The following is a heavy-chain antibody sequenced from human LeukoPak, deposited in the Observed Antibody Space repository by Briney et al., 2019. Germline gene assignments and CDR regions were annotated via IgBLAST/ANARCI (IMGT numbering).Heavy chain of an antibody. J-gene: IGHJ4*02. D-gene: IGHD3-10*01. CDR1: GFTFDDYG. V-gene: IGHV3-20*04. CDR2: INWNGGST. Sequence: PGGSLRLSCAASGFTFDDYGMSWVRHAPGKGLEWVSGINWNGGSTGYADSVKGRFTISRDNSKNTLYLQMNSLRAEDTAVYYCAKDLPGITMVRGVPSYWGQGTLVTVSS. CDR3: AKDLPGITMVRGVPSY.